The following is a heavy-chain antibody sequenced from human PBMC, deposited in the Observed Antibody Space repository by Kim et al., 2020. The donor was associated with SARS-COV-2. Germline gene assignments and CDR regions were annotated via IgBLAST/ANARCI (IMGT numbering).Heavy chain of an antibody. Sequence: SETLSLTCAVYGGSFSDYNWSWIRQPPGKGLEWIGEINHSGSANVSPSLKSRVTISVDTSKSQFSLSLKSMTATDTAVYYCARGRAGVVPAPVLGLGPFYDYYAMDVWGRGTPVAGSS. V-gene: IGHV4-34*01. CDR2: INHSGSA. CDR3: ARGRAGVVPAPVLGLGPFYDYYAMDV. D-gene: IGHD2-2*01. CDR1: GGSFSDYN. J-gene: IGHJ6*02.